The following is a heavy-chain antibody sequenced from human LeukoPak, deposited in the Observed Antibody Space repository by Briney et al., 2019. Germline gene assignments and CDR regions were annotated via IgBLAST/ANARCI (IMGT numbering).Heavy chain of an antibody. D-gene: IGHD5-12*01. Sequence: PGGSLRLSCSASGFIFSTYTMYWVRQAPGKGLEYVSVINGDGRTTYYIDSVKGRFTISRDNSKNTLYLQMSSLRADDTAVYYCVGDQVDDTGYQRWGQGTRVTVSA. CDR3: VGDQVDDTGYQR. CDR2: INGDGRTT. J-gene: IGHJ4*02. CDR1: GFIFSTYT. V-gene: IGHV3-64D*06.